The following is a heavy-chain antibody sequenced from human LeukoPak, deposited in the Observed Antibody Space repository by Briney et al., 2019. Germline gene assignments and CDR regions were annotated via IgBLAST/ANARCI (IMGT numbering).Heavy chain of an antibody. CDR3: ARTMPLFDY. J-gene: IGHJ4*02. D-gene: IGHD2-2*01. V-gene: IGHV3-48*04. Sequence: PGGSLRLSCAASGFTFSSYSMNWVRQAPGKGLEWVSYISSSGSTIYYADSVKGRFTISRDNAKNSLYLQMNSLRAEDTAVYYCARTMPLFDYWGQGTLVTVSS. CDR2: ISSSGSTI. CDR1: GFTFSSYS.